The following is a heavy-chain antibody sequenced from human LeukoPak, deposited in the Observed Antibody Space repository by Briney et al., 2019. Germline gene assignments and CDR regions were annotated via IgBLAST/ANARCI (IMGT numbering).Heavy chain of an antibody. CDR3: AAHFDFWSGYPYYFDY. CDR2: ISHSGDTT. Sequence: GGSLRLSCAASGFTFSSYAMNWVRQAPGKGLEWVSYISHSGDTTPYADSVKGRFTISRDNSKNTLYLQMSSLRAEDTAVYYCAAHFDFWSGYPYYFDYWGQGTLVTVSS. D-gene: IGHD3-3*01. V-gene: IGHV3-23*01. CDR1: GFTFSSYA. J-gene: IGHJ4*02.